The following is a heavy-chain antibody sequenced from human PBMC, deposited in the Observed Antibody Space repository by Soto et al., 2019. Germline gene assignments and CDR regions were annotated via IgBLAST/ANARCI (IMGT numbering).Heavy chain of an antibody. J-gene: IGHJ5*02. CDR2: IKSKANSYAT. D-gene: IGHD2-15*01. CDR1: GFTFSYFA. V-gene: IGHV3-73*01. Sequence: PGGSLRLSCAASGFTFSYFAMHWVRQSSGKGLEWIGRIKSKANSYATAYGASVKGRFTISRDDSRNTAYLHLSSLKTEDTAVYYCTRLKDYCGDGGCYYDPWGHGTLVTVSS. CDR3: TRLKDYCGDGGCYYDP.